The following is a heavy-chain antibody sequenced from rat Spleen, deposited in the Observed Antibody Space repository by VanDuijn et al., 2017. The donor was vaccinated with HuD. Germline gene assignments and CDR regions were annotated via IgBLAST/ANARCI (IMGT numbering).Heavy chain of an antibody. CDR3: AHHEIGTTTGWFDY. Sequence: QVQLKESGPGLVQSSQTLSLTCTVSGFSLISYAVNWIRQPPGKGLEWMGGIWGDGHTNYNSALKSRLSISRDTSKNQVFLTVNSLQTDDTATYYCAHHEIGTTTGWFDYWGQGTLVTFSS. J-gene: IGHJ3*01. CDR1: GFSLISYA. V-gene: IGHV2-13*01. D-gene: IGHD1-5*01. CDR2: IWGDGHT.